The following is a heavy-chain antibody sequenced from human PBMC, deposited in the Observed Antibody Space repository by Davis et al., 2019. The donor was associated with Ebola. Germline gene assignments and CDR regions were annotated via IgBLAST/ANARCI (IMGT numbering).Heavy chain of an antibody. J-gene: IGHJ4*02. Sequence: GESLKISCAASGFTFSSYEMNWVRQAPGKGLEWVSYISSSGSTIYYADSVKGRFTISRDNAKNSLYLQMNSLRAEDTAVYYCARVVWDSGYDRRIDYWGQGTLVTVSS. CDR1: GFTFSSYE. D-gene: IGHD5-12*01. V-gene: IGHV3-48*03. CDR2: ISSSGSTI. CDR3: ARVVWDSGYDRRIDY.